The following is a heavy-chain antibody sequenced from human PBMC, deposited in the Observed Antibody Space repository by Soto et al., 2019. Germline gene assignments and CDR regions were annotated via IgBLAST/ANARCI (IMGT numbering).Heavy chain of an antibody. CDR2: IHLTGTT. J-gene: IGHJ6*02. CDR3: ARDASYSYSGGMDV. Sequence: KTSETLSLTCAVSGYSISSGYYWGWIRQPPGKGLEWIGSIHLTGTTYYNPSLKSRVTMSVDTSKNQFFLRLNSVTAADTAVYYCARDASYSYSGGMDVWGQGTTVTVSS. V-gene: IGHV4-38-2*02. D-gene: IGHD3-16*02. CDR1: GYSISSGYY.